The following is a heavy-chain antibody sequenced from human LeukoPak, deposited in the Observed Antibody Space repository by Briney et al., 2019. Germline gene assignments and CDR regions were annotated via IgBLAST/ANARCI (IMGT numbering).Heavy chain of an antibody. V-gene: IGHV3-48*04. Sequence: GGSLRLSCAASGFTFGTYSMNWVRQAPGKGLEWLSHISSTSTTILYADSVKGRFTISRDNANNSVFLQMDSLRAEDTTVYYCARDLEYYGMDVWGQGTTVTVSS. D-gene: IGHD3-3*01. J-gene: IGHJ6*02. CDR1: GFTFGTYS. CDR3: ARDLEYYGMDV. CDR2: ISSTSTTI.